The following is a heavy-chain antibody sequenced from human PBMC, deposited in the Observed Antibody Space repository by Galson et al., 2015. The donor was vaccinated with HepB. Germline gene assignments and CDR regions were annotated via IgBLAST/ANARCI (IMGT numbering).Heavy chain of an antibody. CDR2: IFSNDEK. V-gene: IGHV2-26*01. Sequence: PALVKPTQTLTLTCTVSGFSLSSATMGVSWIRQPPGKALEWLAHIFSNDEKSYSTSLKSRLTISKDTSKSQVVLTMTNMDPVDTATYYCARGPHYYDSRTFPPYYYYGMDVWGLGTTVTVSS. J-gene: IGHJ6*02. CDR1: GFSLSSATMG. D-gene: IGHD3-22*01. CDR3: ARGPHYYDSRTFPPYYYYGMDV.